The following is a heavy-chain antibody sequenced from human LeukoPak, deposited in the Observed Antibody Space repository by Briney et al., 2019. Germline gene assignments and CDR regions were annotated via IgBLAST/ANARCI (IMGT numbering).Heavy chain of an antibody. D-gene: IGHD6-6*01. CDR2: MNPNSGNT. J-gene: IGHJ5*02. CDR3: ARAPPSSNWFDP. Sequence: GASVKVSCTASGYTFTSYDINWVRQATGRGLEWMGWMNPNSGNTGYAQKFQGRVTMTRNTSISTAYMELSSLRSEDTAVYYCARAPPSSNWFDPWGQGTLVTVSS. V-gene: IGHV1-8*01. CDR1: GYTFTSYD.